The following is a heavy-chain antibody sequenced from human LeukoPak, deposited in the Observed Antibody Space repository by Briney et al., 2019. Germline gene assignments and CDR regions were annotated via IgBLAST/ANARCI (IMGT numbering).Heavy chain of an antibody. CDR3: ARGDYGDDGPDAFDI. V-gene: IGHV1-18*01. J-gene: IGHJ3*02. D-gene: IGHD4-17*01. CDR1: GYSFVGYG. CDR2: FNPENGNT. Sequence: GASVKVSCKASGYSFVGYGITWVRQAPGQGLEWMGWFNPENGNTNYAQKLQGRVTMTTDTSTSTAYMELRSLRSDDTAVYYCARGDYGDDGPDAFDIWGQGTMVTVSS.